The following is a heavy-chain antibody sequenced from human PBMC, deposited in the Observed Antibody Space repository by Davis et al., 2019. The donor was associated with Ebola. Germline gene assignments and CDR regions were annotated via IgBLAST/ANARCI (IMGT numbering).Heavy chain of an antibody. CDR1: GFTFSSYA. D-gene: IGHD3-9*01. J-gene: IGHJ4*02. Sequence: GGSLRLSCAASGFTFSSYAMHWVRQAPGKGLEWVAVISYDGSNQYYADSVKGRFTISRDNSKNTLYLQMNSLRAEDTAVYYCARGTGSRFDWLLKTYYFDYWGQGTLVTVSS. V-gene: IGHV3-30-3*01. CDR3: ARGTGSRFDWLLKTYYFDY. CDR2: ISYDGSNQ.